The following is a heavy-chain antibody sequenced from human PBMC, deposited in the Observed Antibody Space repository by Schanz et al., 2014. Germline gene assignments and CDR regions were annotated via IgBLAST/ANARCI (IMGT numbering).Heavy chain of an antibody. V-gene: IGHV3-23*05. J-gene: IGHJ4*02. CDR2: VSSRSDEI. D-gene: IGHD3-16*01. Sequence: EVQLLESGGGLVQPGGSLRLSCAASGFAVDNYYMSCVRQAPGRGLEWVAAVSSRSDEIKYADSVRGRFTISRDNSRSTLYLQMSSLRAEDTAVYYCAKALFPGGTQAFGHWGQGTLVTVSS. CDR3: AKALFPGGTQAFGH. CDR1: GFAVDNYY.